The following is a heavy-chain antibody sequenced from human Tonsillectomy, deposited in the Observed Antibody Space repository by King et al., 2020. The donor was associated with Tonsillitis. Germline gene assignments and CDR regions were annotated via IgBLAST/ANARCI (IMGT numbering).Heavy chain of an antibody. CDR2: IKQDGSEK. J-gene: IGHJ4*02. Sequence: VQLVESGGGLVQPGGSLRLSCAASGFTFSTYWMTWVRQAPGKGLEWVANIKQDGSEKYYVDSVKGRFTISRDNAKNSLYLQMNSLRAEDTAVYYCASYYASSGSSGFDYWRQGTLVTVSS. CDR3: ASYYASSGSSGFDY. V-gene: IGHV3-7*01. D-gene: IGHD3-22*01. CDR1: GFTFSTYW.